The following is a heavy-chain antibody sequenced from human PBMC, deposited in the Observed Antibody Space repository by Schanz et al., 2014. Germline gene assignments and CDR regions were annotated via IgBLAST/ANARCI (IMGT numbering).Heavy chain of an antibody. Sequence: EVQLVESGGGLVQPGGSLRLSCEASGFTFRDYSMNWVRQAPGKGPEWISYISSYSTIHYADSVKGRFTISRDNAKNSLFLQMNSLRDEDTAVYYCARGYAGGATYFDYWGQGTLVTVSS. J-gene: IGHJ4*02. V-gene: IGHV3-48*02. D-gene: IGHD1-26*01. CDR2: ISSYSTI. CDR3: ARGYAGGATYFDY. CDR1: GFTFRDYS.